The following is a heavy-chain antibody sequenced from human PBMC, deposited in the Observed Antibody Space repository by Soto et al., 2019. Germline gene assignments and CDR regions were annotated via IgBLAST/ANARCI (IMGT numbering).Heavy chain of an antibody. Sequence: GASVKVSCKASGYTFTSYDINWVRQATGQGLEWMGWMNPNSGNTGYAQKFQGRVTMTRNTSISTAYMELSSLRSEDTAVYYCARINTYGGYDYYYYYMDVWGQGTTVTVSS. CDR1: GYTFTSYD. CDR2: MNPNSGNT. V-gene: IGHV1-8*01. D-gene: IGHD5-12*01. J-gene: IGHJ6*03. CDR3: ARINTYGGYDYYYYYMDV.